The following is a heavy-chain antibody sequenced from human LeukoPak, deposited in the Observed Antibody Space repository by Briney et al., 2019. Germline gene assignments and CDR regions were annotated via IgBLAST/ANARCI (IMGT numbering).Heavy chain of an antibody. J-gene: IGHJ1*01. CDR2: IFTIGTT. Sequence: PSETLSLTCTVSGVSLRTGRYYRGWIRQPAGKELEWLGRIFTIGTTNYNPSLKTGVTISVHTPKNQFTLKLSPVTAADTAVYYCARDSSSPRVKYFQHWGQGTLVTVSS. CDR3: ARDSSSPRVKYFQH. V-gene: IGHV4-61*02. CDR1: GVSLRTGRYY. D-gene: IGHD6-6*01.